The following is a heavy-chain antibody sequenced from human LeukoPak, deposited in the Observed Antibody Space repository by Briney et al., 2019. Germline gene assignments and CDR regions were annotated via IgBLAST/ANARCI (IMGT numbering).Heavy chain of an antibody. J-gene: IGHJ6*03. CDR3: ARGGVREYDFWSGNYYYYYYMDV. CDR1: GGSFSGYY. Sequence: SETLSLTCAVYGGSFSGYYWSWIRQPPGKGLEWIGEINHSGSTNYNPSLKSRVTISVDTSKNQFSLKLSSVTAADTAVYYCARGGVREYDFWSGNYYYYYYMDVWGKGTTVTVSS. V-gene: IGHV4-34*01. CDR2: INHSGST. D-gene: IGHD3-3*01.